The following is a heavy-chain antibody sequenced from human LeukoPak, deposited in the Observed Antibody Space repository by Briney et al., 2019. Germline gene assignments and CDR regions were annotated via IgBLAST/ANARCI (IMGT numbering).Heavy chain of an antibody. Sequence: ASVKVSCKASGYTFTSYGISWVRQAPGQGLEWMGWISAYNGNTNYAQKLQGRVTMTTDTSTSTAYMELRSLRSDDTAVYYCARVGREVKWELPYFVYWGQGTLVTVSS. D-gene: IGHD1-26*01. J-gene: IGHJ4*02. CDR1: GYTFTSYG. CDR3: ARVGREVKWELPYFVY. CDR2: ISAYNGNT. V-gene: IGHV1-18*01.